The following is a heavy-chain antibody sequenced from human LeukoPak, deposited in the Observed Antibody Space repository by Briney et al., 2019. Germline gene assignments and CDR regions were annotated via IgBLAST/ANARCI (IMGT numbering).Heavy chain of an antibody. CDR2: INPSGGST. J-gene: IGHJ5*02. Sequence: ASVKVSCKASGYTFTSYYMHWARQAPGQGLEWMGLINPSGGSTSYAQKFQGRVTMTRDTSTSTVYMELSSLRSEDTAVYYCARSQVTAFYTKNWFDPWGQGTLVTVSS. CDR3: ARSQVTAFYTKNWFDP. CDR1: GYTFTSYY. V-gene: IGHV1-46*01. D-gene: IGHD2/OR15-2a*01.